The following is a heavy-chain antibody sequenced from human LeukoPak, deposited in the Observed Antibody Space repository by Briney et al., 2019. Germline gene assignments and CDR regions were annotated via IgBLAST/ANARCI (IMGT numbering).Heavy chain of an antibody. CDR2: IYSAGAT. V-gene: IGHV3-53*01. J-gene: IGHJ3*02. CDR3: ARIEWERLGRAFDI. Sequence: GGSLRLSCAASGFTVSDNYMTWVRQAPGKGLEWVSSIYSAGATHYAESVKGRFTISRDNSKNTLYLQMNSLRAEDLAVYYCARIEWERLGRAFDIWGQGTMVTVSS. D-gene: IGHD1-26*01. CDR1: GFTVSDNY.